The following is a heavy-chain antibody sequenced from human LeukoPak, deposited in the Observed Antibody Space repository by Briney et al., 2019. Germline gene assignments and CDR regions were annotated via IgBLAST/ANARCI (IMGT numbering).Heavy chain of an antibody. CDR3: ARWAGPAYCGGDCYRLDY. V-gene: IGHV3-48*04. J-gene: IGHJ4*02. D-gene: IGHD2-21*02. CDR1: GFTFSSYS. CDR2: ISSSSSTI. Sequence: GGSLRLSCAASGFTFSSYSTNWVRQAPGKGLEWVSYISSSSSTIYYADSVKGRFTISRDNAKNSLYLQMNSLRAEDTAVYYCARWAGPAYCGGDCYRLDYWGQGTLVTVSS.